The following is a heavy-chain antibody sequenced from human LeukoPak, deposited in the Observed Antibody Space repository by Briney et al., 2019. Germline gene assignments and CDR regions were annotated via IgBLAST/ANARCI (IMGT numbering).Heavy chain of an antibody. D-gene: IGHD6-13*01. CDR2: INHSGST. J-gene: IGHJ4*02. V-gene: IGHV4-34*01. CDR3: ARGDSSSWFDY. Sequence: PSETLSLTCAVYGGSFSGYYWSWIRQPPGKGLEWIGEINHSGSTNYNPSLESRVTISVDTSKNQFSLKLSSVTAADTAVYYCARGDSSSWFDYWGQGTLVTVSS. CDR1: GGSFSGYY.